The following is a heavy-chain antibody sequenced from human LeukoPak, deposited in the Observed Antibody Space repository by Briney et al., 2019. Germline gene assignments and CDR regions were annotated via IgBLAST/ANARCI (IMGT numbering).Heavy chain of an antibody. J-gene: IGHJ5*02. CDR3: ARAGAGPSNWFDP. Sequence: SQTLSLTCTVSGGSISSGGYYWSWIRQPAGKGLEWIGRIYTSGSTNYSPSLKSRVTMSVDTSKNQFSLKLSSVTAADTAVYYCARAGAGPSNWFDPWGQGTLVTVSS. V-gene: IGHV4-61*02. CDR2: IYTSGST. CDR1: GGSISSGGYY. D-gene: IGHD6-19*01.